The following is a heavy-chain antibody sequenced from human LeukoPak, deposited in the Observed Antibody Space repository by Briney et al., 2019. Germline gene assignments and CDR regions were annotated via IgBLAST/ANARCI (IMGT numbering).Heavy chain of an antibody. Sequence: PGGSLRLSCAASGFSFSRSWMHWVRQAPGKGLVWVSHINSDGSSTTYADSVKGRFTISRDNAKNSLYLQMDSLRAEDTAVYYCARGGGEDIVVVPAAVFDYWGQGTLVTVSS. CDR1: GFSFSRSW. V-gene: IGHV3-74*01. D-gene: IGHD2-2*01. CDR3: ARGGGEDIVVVPAAVFDY. CDR2: INSDGSST. J-gene: IGHJ4*02.